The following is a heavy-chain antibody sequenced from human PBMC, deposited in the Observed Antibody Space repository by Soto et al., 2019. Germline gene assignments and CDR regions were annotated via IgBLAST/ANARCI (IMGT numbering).Heavy chain of an antibody. J-gene: IGHJ4*02. D-gene: IGHD5-12*01. CDR2: ISYDGFNK. Sequence: PGGSLRLSCAASGFTFSAYSMHWVRQAPGKGLEWVSLISYDGFNKYYADSVKGRFTISRDNSKNTLFLQMNSLGPEDTAVYYCARDPTAAAIGGFDYWGQGTLVTVSS. CDR1: GFTFSAYS. V-gene: IGHV3-30-3*01. CDR3: ARDPTAAAIGGFDY.